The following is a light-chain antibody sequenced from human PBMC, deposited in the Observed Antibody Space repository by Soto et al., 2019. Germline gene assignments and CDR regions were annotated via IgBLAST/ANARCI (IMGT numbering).Light chain of an antibody. Sequence: IQLTPSPSSLSASVGDSVSIPCRASQGISSYLAWYQQKPGKAPKLLIYAASTMQSGVPSRFSGSGSGTDFTLTISSRQPEDFATYYCQQLNSYPITFGQGTRLEIK. CDR1: QGISSY. CDR2: AAS. J-gene: IGKJ5*01. CDR3: QQLNSYPIT. V-gene: IGKV1-9*01.